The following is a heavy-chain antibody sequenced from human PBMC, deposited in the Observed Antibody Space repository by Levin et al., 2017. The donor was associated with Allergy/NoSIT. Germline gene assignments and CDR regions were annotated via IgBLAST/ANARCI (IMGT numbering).Heavy chain of an antibody. CDR3: ASHSTVAYYYYGMDV. V-gene: IGHV1-69*02. D-gene: IGHD4-23*01. CDR2: IIPILGIA. Sequence: SVKVSCKASGGTFSSYTISWVRQAPGQGLEWMGRIIPILGIANYAQKFQGRVTITADKSTSTAYMELSSLRSEDTAVYYCASHSTVAYYYYGMDVWGQGTTVTVSS. J-gene: IGHJ6*02. CDR1: GGTFSSYT.